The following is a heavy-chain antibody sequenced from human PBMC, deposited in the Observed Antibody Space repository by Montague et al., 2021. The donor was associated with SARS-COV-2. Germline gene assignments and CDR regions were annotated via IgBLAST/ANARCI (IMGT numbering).Heavy chain of an antibody. V-gene: IGHV4-59*12. CDR2: IYHSGST. CDR3: ARRPLGYYYYGMDV. J-gene: IGHJ6*02. CDR1: GGSISSYY. Sequence: SETLSLTCTVSGGSISSYYWSWIRQSPGKGLEWIGEIYHSGSTNYNPSLKSRVTISVDKSKNQFSLKLSSVTAADTAVYYCARRPLGYYYYGMDVWGQGTTVTVSS.